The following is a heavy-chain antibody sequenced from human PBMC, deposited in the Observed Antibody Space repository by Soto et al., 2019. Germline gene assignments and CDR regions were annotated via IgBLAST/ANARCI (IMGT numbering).Heavy chain of an antibody. CDR3: AREGIYYYDSSGYPVPSCAFDI. Sequence: SVKVSCKASGGTFSSYAISWVRQAPGQGLEWMGGIIPIFGTANYAQKFQGRVTITADESTSTAYMELSSLRSEDTAVYYCAREGIYYYDSSGYPVPSCAFDIWCQGTMGTVSS. CDR1: GGTFSSYA. V-gene: IGHV1-69*13. CDR2: IIPIFGTA. D-gene: IGHD3-22*01. J-gene: IGHJ3*02.